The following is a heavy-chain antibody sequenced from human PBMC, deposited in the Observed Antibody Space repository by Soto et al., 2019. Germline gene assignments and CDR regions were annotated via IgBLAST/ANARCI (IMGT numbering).Heavy chain of an antibody. CDR1: GFTFTSSA. V-gene: IGHV1-58*01. Sequence: ASVNVSCTASGFTFTSSAVQWVRQARGQRLEWIGWIVVGSGNTNYAQKFQERVTITRDMSTSTAYMELSSLRSEDTAVYYCAAARSSGYYYVGAFDIWGQGTMVTVSS. D-gene: IGHD3-22*01. CDR2: IVVGSGNT. CDR3: AAARSSGYYYVGAFDI. J-gene: IGHJ3*02.